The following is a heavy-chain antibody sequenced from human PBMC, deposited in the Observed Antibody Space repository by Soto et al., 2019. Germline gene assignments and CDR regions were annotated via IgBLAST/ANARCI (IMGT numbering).Heavy chain of an antibody. CDR3: ASDRDIVLVPAAMRFYYYGMDV. D-gene: IGHD2-2*01. CDR1: GGTFSSYA. V-gene: IGHV1-69*12. CDR2: IIPIFGPA. Sequence: QVQLVQSGAEVKKPGSSVKVSCKASGGTFSSYAISWVRQAPGQGLEWMGGIIPIFGPANYAHKFPARVTITADDSTSXXYXEXSSLGSEDTAVYYCASDRDIVLVPAAMRFYYYGMDVWGQGTTVTVSS. J-gene: IGHJ6*02.